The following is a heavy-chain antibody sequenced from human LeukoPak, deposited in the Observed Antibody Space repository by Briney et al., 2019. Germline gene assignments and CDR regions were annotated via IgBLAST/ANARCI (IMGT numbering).Heavy chain of an antibody. Sequence: PGGSLRLSCAASGFTFSNYAMNWVRQAPGKGLEWVSSVNSSGGATYYADSVKGRFTISRDSSKNTLYLQMNSLSAEDTAVYYCAKDTHFDYWGQGTLVTVSS. V-gene: IGHV3-23*01. J-gene: IGHJ4*02. CDR3: AKDTHFDY. CDR2: VNSSGGAT. CDR1: GFTFSNYA.